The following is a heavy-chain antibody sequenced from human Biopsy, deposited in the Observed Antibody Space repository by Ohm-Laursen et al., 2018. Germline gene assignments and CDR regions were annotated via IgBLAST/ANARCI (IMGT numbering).Heavy chain of an antibody. J-gene: IGHJ6*02. CDR3: ARATNSTGWPYYYFYGMDV. Sequence: GTLSLTCTVSGGSISSDYWSWLRQTPGQGLEWIGYIYYSGSTNYNPSLKSRVTISVDTSKNQFSLRLNSVTAADTAVYYRARATNSTGWPYYYFYGMDVWGQGTTVTVSS. CDR1: GGSISSDY. V-gene: IGHV4-59*01. CDR2: IYYSGST. D-gene: IGHD2/OR15-2a*01.